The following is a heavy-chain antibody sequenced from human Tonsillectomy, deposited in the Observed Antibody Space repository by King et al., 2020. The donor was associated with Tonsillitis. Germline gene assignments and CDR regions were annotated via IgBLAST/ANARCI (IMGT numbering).Heavy chain of an antibody. CDR3: ARLPLVWFGESGGMDV. CDR1: GDSVRSGDYY. V-gene: IGHV4-30-4*01. CDR2: IYYSGTP. D-gene: IGHD3-10*01. J-gene: IGHJ6*02. Sequence: LQLQESGPGLVKPSQTLSLTCTVSGDSVRSGDYYWNWIRQPPGKGLELIAYIYYSGTPHYNPSLKSRLSISIDTSHNQFSLKLNSVIAADTAENYCARLPLVWFGESGGMDVWGQGTTVTVSS.